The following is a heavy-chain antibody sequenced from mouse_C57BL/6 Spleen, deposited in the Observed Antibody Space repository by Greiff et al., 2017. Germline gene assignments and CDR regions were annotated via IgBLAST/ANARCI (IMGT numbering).Heavy chain of an antibody. D-gene: IGHD1-1*01. Sequence: QVQLKESGPELVKPGASVKISCKASGYAFSSSWMNWVKQRPGKGLEWIGRIYPGDGNTNYNGKFKGKATLTADKSSSTAYMQLISLTSEDSAVYFCARDYGGNYYAMDYWGQGTSVTVSS. V-gene: IGHV1-82*01. J-gene: IGHJ4*01. CDR3: ARDYGGNYYAMDY. CDR1: GYAFSSSW. CDR2: IYPGDGNT.